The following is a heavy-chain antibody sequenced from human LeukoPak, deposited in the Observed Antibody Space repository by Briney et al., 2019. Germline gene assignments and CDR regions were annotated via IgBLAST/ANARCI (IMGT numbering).Heavy chain of an antibody. Sequence: PSETLSLTCAVYGGSFSGYYWSWIRQPPGKGLEWIGEINHSGSTNYNPSLKSRVTISVDTPKNQFSLKLSSVTAADTAVYYCAVKRLYYFDYWGQGTLVTVSP. CDR3: AVKRLYYFDY. V-gene: IGHV4-34*01. CDR1: GGSFSGYY. CDR2: INHSGST. J-gene: IGHJ4*02. D-gene: IGHD6-25*01.